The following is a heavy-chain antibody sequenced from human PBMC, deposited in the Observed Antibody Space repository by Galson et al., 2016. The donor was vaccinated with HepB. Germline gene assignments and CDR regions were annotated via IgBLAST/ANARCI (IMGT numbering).Heavy chain of an antibody. D-gene: IGHD6-13*01. CDR3: AKDGGQQVVRWERLRKVYYYYAMDV. Sequence: SLRLSCAASGFTFSSYSMNWVRQAPGKGLEGVSYFSSSGSTIYYADCVKGLFTISREIAKHSLYLQMNSLRDEDTAVYYCAKDGGQQVVRWERLRKVYYYYAMDVWGQGTTVTVSS. V-gene: IGHV3-48*02. CDR2: FSSSGSTI. J-gene: IGHJ6*02. CDR1: GFTFSSYS.